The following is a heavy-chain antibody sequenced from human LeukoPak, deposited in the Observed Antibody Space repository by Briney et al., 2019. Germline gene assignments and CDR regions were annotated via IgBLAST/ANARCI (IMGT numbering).Heavy chain of an antibody. J-gene: IGHJ4*02. D-gene: IGHD3-10*01. CDR3: ARDQVTMVRGVCDY. V-gene: IGHV3-21*01. CDR1: GFTFSSYS. Sequence: EGSLRLSCAASGFTFSSYSMNWVSQAPGKGLGWVSSISSSSSYIYYADSVKGRFTISRDNAKNSLYLQMNSLRAEDTAVYYCARDQVTMVRGVCDYWGQGTLVTVSS. CDR2: ISSSSSYI.